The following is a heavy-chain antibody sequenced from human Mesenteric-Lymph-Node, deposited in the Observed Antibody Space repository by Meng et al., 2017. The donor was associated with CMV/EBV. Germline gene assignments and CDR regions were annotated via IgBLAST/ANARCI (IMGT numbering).Heavy chain of an antibody. D-gene: IGHD1-1*01. V-gene: IGHV1-69*05. CDR1: GGTFSSYA. CDR3: ATGGPGTSGTTIDY. Sequence: SVKVSCKASGGTFSSYAISWVRQAPGQGLEWMGGIIPIFGTANYAQKFQGRVTITTDESTSTAYMELSSLRSEDTALYYCATGGPGTSGTTIDYWGQGTLVTVSS. J-gene: IGHJ4*02. CDR2: IIPIFGTA.